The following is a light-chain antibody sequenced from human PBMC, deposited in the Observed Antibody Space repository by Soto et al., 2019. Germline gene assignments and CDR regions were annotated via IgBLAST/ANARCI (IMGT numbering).Light chain of an antibody. J-gene: IGKJ2*01. Sequence: EIVLTQSPGTLSLSPGERATLSCRASQSVSSSYLAWYQQKPGQAPMLLIYGASNRPTGIPARFSGSGSGTDFTLTISRLEPEDFAVYYCQQYGSSPYTFGQGTKLEIK. CDR2: GAS. V-gene: IGKV3-20*01. CDR1: QSVSSSY. CDR3: QQYGSSPYT.